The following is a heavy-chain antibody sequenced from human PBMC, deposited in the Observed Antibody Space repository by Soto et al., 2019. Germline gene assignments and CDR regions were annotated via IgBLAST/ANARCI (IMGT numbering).Heavy chain of an antibody. V-gene: IGHV1-3*01. J-gene: IGHJ6*02. Sequence: GASVKVSCKASGYTFTSYAMHWVRQAPGQRLEWMGWINAGNGNTKYSQKFQGRVTITRDTSASTAYMELRSLRSDDTAVYYCARDGYCSSTSCSHYYGMDVWGQGTTVTVSS. CDR2: INAGNGNT. D-gene: IGHD2-2*03. CDR3: ARDGYCSSTSCSHYYGMDV. CDR1: GYTFTSYA.